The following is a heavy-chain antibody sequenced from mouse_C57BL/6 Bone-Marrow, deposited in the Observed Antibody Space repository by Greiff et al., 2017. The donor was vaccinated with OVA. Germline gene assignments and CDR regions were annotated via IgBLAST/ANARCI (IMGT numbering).Heavy chain of an antibody. CDR2: IYWDDDK. D-gene: IGHD2-3*01. V-gene: IGHV8-12*01. Sequence: VTLKESGPGILQSSQTLSLTCSFSGFSLSTSGMGVSWIRQPSGKGLEWLAHIYWDDDKRDNPSLKGRLTISKDTSRNQVFLKITSVDTADTATYYCARRIYDGYWKDAMDYWGQGTSVTVSS. J-gene: IGHJ4*01. CDR3: ARRIYDGYWKDAMDY. CDR1: GFSLSTSGMG.